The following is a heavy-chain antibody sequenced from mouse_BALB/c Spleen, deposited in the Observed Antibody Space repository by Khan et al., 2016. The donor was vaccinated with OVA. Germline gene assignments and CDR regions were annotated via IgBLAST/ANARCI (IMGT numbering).Heavy chain of an antibody. CDR3: ARHNYGPFAY. CDR1: GFTFSSFA. CDR2: INSDGSYT. Sequence: EVQLQESGGGLVKPGGSLKLSCAASGFTFSSFAMSWVRQTPEMRLEWVASINSDGSYTYYPDSVKGRFTISRDNAENTLYLQRSRLRSEVTAMYYCARHNYGPFAYWGQGTLVTVSA. D-gene: IGHD1-1*01. J-gene: IGHJ3*01. V-gene: IGHV5-9-3*01.